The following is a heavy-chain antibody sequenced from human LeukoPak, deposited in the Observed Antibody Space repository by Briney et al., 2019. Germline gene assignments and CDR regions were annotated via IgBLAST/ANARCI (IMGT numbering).Heavy chain of an antibody. V-gene: IGHV1-2*02. CDR3: ARTLGLLVTTTHDAFDI. CDR2: INPNSGGT. J-gene: IGHJ3*02. CDR1: GYTFTGFY. D-gene: IGHD2-21*02. Sequence: ASVKVSCKASGYTFTGFYMHWVRQAPGQGLDWMGWINPNSGGTNYAQKFQGRVTMTRDTSISTAYMELSRLRSDDTAVYSCARTLGLLVTTTHDAFDIWGQGTMVTVSS.